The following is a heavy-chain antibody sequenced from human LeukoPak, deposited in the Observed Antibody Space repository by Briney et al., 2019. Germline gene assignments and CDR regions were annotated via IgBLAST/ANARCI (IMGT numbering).Heavy chain of an antibody. J-gene: IGHJ5*02. CDR1: GFTVRNYC. CDR2: IYGDGST. D-gene: IGHD3-10*01. V-gene: IGHV3-53*01. CDR3: ARGSPVASGRYSIYSS. Sequence: GGSLRLSCAASGFTVRNYCMSWVRQAPGKGLEWVAVIYGDGSTYYADSVKGRFTISSDNLKNTLSLQMDSLRAANTAMYYCARGSPVASGRYSIYSSWGQGTLVTVSP.